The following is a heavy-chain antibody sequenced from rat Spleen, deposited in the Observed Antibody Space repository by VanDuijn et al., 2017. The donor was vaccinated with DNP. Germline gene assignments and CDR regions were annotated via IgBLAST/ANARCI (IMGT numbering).Heavy chain of an antibody. CDR2: INNDGGIT. CDR3: ARAPDLPGYGVMDV. Sequence: EVQLVETGGGLVQPGRSLKLSCVASGFTFSDYWIYWIRQAPGKGLEWVGCINNDGGITYYPDSVKGRFTISRNNVENTVYLQMNSLRSEDTATYYCARAPDLPGYGVMDVWGQGTSVTVSS. CDR1: GFTFSDYW. J-gene: IGHJ4*01. D-gene: IGHD1-4*01. V-gene: IGHV5-58*01.